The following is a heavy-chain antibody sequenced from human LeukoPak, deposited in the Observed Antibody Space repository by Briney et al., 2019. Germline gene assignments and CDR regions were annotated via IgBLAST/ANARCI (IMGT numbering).Heavy chain of an antibody. D-gene: IGHD1-26*01. J-gene: IGHJ4*02. CDR3: ARDLGGSYPYYFDY. CDR1: GYTFTSYG. CDR2: ISAYDGNT. V-gene: IGHV1-18*01. Sequence: GASVKVSCKASGYTFTSYGISWVRQAPGQGLEWMGWISAYDGNTNYAQKLQGRVTMTTDTSTSTAYMELRSLRSDDTAVYYCARDLGGSYPYYFDYWGQGTLVTVSS.